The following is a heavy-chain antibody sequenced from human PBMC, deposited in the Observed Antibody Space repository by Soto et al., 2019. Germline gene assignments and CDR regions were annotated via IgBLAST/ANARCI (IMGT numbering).Heavy chain of an antibody. Sequence: WSLRLSCAASGFTFSSYSTNWVRQAPGKGLEWISYISTTSSSIYYADSVKGRFTISRGNAKNSLFLQMNSLRDEDTAVYYCARKGVAFDYWGQGALVTVSS. D-gene: IGHD3-3*01. V-gene: IGHV3-48*02. CDR2: ISTTSSSI. CDR3: ARKGVAFDY. CDR1: GFTFSSYS. J-gene: IGHJ4*02.